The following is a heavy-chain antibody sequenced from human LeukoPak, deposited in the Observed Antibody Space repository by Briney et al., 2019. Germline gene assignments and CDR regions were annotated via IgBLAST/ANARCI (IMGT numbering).Heavy chain of an antibody. CDR2: IIPIFGTA. J-gene: IGHJ4*02. D-gene: IGHD3-3*01. Sequence: SVKVSCKASGGTFISYAISWVRQAPGQGLEWMGGIIPIFGTANYAQKFQGRVTITADESTSTAYMELSSLRSEDTAVYYCARSSITIFGVAIALFDYWGQGTLVTVSP. V-gene: IGHV1-69*13. CDR3: ARSSITIFGVAIALFDY. CDR1: GGTFISYA.